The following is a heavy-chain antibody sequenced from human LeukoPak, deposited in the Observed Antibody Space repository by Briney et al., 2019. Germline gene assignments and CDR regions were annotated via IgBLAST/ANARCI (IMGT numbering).Heavy chain of an antibody. V-gene: IGHV1-2*02. CDR2: INPNSGGT. J-gene: IGHJ3*02. CDR3: ARDLDIVVVPATMMDDGFDI. D-gene: IGHD2-2*01. CDR1: GYTFTGYY. Sequence: GASVKVSCKASGYTFTGYYMHWVRQAPGQGLEWMGWINPNSGGTNYAQKFQGRVTMTRDTSISTAYMELSRLTFDDTAVYYCARDLDIVVVPATMMDDGFDIWGQGTMVTVSS.